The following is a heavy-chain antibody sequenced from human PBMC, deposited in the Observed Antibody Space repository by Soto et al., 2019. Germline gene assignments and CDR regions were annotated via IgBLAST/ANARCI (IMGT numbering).Heavy chain of an antibody. CDR2: IYWDNDK. D-gene: IGHD3-10*01. V-gene: IGHV2-5*02. J-gene: IGHJ4*02. CDR3: ARSLWFGELH. CDR1: GFSLSTTGVG. Sequence: QITLKESGPTLVKPTQTLTLTCSFSGFSLSTTGVGVGWIRQSPGKALEWLAIIYWDNDKSYSPSLKSRVTITKDPSKNQVVLTVTNMDPVDTGTYYCARSLWFGELHWGQGALVTVSS.